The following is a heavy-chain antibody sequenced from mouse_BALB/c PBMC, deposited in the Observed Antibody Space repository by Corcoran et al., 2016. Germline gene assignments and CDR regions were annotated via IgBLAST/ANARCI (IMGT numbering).Heavy chain of an antibody. V-gene: IGHV1-26*01. CDR3: ARGGNYPYAMDY. D-gene: IGHD2-1*01. J-gene: IGHJ4*01. CDR2: INPYNGAT. CDR1: GYSFTGYY. Sequence: EVQLQQSGPELVKPGASVKISCKASGYSFTGYYMHWVKQSHVKSLEWIGRINPYNGATSYNQNFKDKASLTVDKSHSTAYMELHSLTSEDSAVYYGARGGNYPYAMDYWGQGTSVTVSS.